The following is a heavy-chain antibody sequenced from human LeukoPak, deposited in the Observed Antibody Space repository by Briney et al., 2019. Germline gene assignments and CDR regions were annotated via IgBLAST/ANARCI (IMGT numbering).Heavy chain of an antibody. D-gene: IGHD2-8*01. CDR2: ISGGGVST. Sequence: GGSLRLSCAASGFTFSSFPMSWVRQAPGKGREGVSVISGGGVSTYYADYVKGRFTLSRDNSKNTLYLQMNRLRAEDTAVYYCAKWARYCTNGVCYYFDYWGQGTLVTVSS. V-gene: IGHV3-23*01. CDR3: AKWARYCTNGVCYYFDY. J-gene: IGHJ4*02. CDR1: GFTFSSFP.